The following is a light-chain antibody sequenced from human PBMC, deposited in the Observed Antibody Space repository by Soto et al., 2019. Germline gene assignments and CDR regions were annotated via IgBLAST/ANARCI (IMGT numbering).Light chain of an antibody. J-gene: IGKJ2*01. CDR2: DAS. CDR3: QQYDNWPYT. Sequence: EIVMTQSPATLSVSPGERATLSCMASQIISSNLAWFRQKPGQAPRLFMYDASTRATGIPDRFSGSGSGTDFTLTISSLQSEDFAVYYCQQYDNWPYTFGQGTRLENK. CDR1: QIISSN. V-gene: IGKV3-15*01.